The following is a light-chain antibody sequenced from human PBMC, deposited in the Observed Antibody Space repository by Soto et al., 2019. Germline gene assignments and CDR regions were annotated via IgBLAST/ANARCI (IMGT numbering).Light chain of an antibody. J-gene: IGKJ4*01. CDR3: QEGSTLLT. CDR2: GAS. CDR1: QSVSTY. Sequence: DIQMTQSPSSLSTSVGDRVTITCRTSQSVSTYLNWYQQRPGKAPKLLIYGASSLQSGVPSRFRGSRSGTHFTLTISSLQPEDFATYYCQEGSTLLTFGGGTKVEIK. V-gene: IGKV1-39*01.